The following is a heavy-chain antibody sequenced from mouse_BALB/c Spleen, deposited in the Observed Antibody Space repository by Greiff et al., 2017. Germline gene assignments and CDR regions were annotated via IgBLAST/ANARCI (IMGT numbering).Heavy chain of an antibody. Sequence: EVKLVESGPELVKPGASVKISCKTSGYTFTEYTMHWVKQSHGKSLEWIGGINPNNGGTSYNQKFKGKATLTVDKSSSTAYMELRSLTSEDSAVYYCAPALDYDPIRVDYWGQGTSVTVSS. J-gene: IGHJ4*01. V-gene: IGHV1-18*01. CDR1: GYTFTEYT. CDR2: INPNNGGT. CDR3: APALDYDPIRVDY. D-gene: IGHD2-4*01.